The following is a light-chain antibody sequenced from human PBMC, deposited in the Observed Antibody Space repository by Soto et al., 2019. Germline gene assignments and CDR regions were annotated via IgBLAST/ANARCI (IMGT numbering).Light chain of an antibody. CDR1: NSDVGSYNL. J-gene: IGLJ1*01. Sequence: QSVLTQPASVSGSPGQSITISCTGTNSDVGSYNLVSWYQQHPGKAPKVIIYEVSERPPGVSDRFSGSKSGNTASLMISGLQAEDVADYYCCSYAGSSTQSYVFGSGTKVTVL. CDR3: CSYAGSSTQSYV. CDR2: EVS. V-gene: IGLV2-23*02.